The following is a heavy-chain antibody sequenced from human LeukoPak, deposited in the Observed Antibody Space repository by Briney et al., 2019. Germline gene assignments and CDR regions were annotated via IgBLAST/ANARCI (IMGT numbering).Heavy chain of an antibody. J-gene: IGHJ6*02. CDR2: IIPTFGTA. Sequence: GASVKVSCKASGGTFSSYAISWVRQAPGQGLEWMGGIIPTFGTANYAQKFQGRVTITADESTSTAYMELSSLRSEDTAVYYCARCGGGDCYRNEHYYYYYGMDVWGQGTTVTVSS. CDR1: GGTFSSYA. V-gene: IGHV1-69*13. CDR3: ARCGGGDCYRNEHYYYYYGMDV. D-gene: IGHD2-21*02.